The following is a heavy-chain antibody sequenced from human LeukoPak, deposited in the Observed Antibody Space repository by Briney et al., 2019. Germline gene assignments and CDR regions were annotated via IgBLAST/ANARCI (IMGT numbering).Heavy chain of an antibody. D-gene: IGHD3-3*01. CDR3: ARGATYYDFWSGQRGDY. V-gene: IGHV3-21*01. CDR2: ISSSSSYI. Sequence: PGGSLRLSCAASGFTFSSYSMNWVRQAPGKGLEWVSSISSSSSYIYYADSVKGRFTISRDNAKNSLYLQMNSLRAEGTAVYYCARGATYYDFWSGQRGDYWGQGTLVTVSS. J-gene: IGHJ4*02. CDR1: GFTFSSYS.